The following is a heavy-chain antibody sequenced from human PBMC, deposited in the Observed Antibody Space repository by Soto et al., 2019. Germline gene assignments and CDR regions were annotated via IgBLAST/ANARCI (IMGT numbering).Heavy chain of an antibody. CDR3: ARLQMVRGVPSGYYYYGMDV. J-gene: IGHJ6*02. CDR2: IIPIFGTA. D-gene: IGHD3-10*01. V-gene: IGHV1-69*12. Sequence: QVQLVQSGAEVKKPGSSVKVSCKASGGTFSSYAISWVRQAPGQGLEWMGGIIPIFGTANYAQKFQGRVTITADESTSTAYMELSSLRSEDTAVYYCARLQMVRGVPSGYYYYGMDVWGQGTTVTVSS. CDR1: GGTFSSYA.